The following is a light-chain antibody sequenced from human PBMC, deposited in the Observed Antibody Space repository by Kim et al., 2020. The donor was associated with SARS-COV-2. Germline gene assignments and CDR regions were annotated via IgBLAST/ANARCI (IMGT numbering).Light chain of an antibody. CDR1: QSIATY. CDR3: QQTYNSLWT. J-gene: IGKJ1*01. CDR2: GAS. Sequence: ASVGDKVTITCRASQSIATYLNWYQQRPGKAPKLLIYGASTLQSGVPSRFSGSGSETDFILTISSLQPEDSATYSCQQTYNSLWTFGQGTKVDIK. V-gene: IGKV1-39*01.